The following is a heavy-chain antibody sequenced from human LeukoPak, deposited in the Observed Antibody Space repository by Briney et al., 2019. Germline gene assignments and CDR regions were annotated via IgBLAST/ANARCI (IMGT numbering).Heavy chain of an antibody. D-gene: IGHD6-19*01. CDR2: IYHSGST. CDR1: GGSISSSNW. V-gene: IGHV4-4*02. Sequence: SETLSLTCAVSGGSISSSNWWSWVRQPPGKGLEWIGEIYHSGSTNYNPSLKSRVTISVDKSKNQFSLKLSSVTAADTAVYYCARVMAPRIAVAGTLQPFDYWGQGTLVTVSS. CDR3: ARVMAPRIAVAGTLQPFDY. J-gene: IGHJ4*02.